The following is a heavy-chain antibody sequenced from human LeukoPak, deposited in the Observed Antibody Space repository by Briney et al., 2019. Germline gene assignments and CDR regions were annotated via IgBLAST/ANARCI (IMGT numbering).Heavy chain of an antibody. CDR1: GYTFTGFY. V-gene: IGHV1-2*02. CDR2: IYPNSGAT. Sequence: ASVKVSCKASGYTFTGFYMHWVRQAPGQGLEWMGYIYPNSGATKYAQKFQGRVTLTRDTSISTAYMELSGLRSDDTAVYYCGTLMSNGPFDYWGQGSLVTVSS. CDR3: GTLMSNGPFDY. J-gene: IGHJ4*02.